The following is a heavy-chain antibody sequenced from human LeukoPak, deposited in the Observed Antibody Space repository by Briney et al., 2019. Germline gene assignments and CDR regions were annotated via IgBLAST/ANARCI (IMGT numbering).Heavy chain of an antibody. CDR1: GFTFSSYC. J-gene: IGHJ4*02. Sequence: GGSLRLSCAASGFTFSSYCMDWVRQTPGKGLEWVSAISGSGGSTYYADSVKGRFTISRDNSKNTLYLQMNSLRAEDTAVYYCAKDARIAVADNYYFDYWGQGTLVTVSS. D-gene: IGHD6-19*01. CDR2: ISGSGGST. CDR3: AKDARIAVADNYYFDY. V-gene: IGHV3-23*01.